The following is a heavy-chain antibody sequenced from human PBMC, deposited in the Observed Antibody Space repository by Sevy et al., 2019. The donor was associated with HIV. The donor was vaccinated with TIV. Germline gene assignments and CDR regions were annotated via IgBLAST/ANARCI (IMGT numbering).Heavy chain of an antibody. D-gene: IGHD2-15*01. CDR3: AKGGSGPKSLFDY. CDR2: ISYDGSNK. CDR1: GFTFSSYG. Sequence: GGSLRLSCAASGFTFSSYGMHWVRQAPGKGLEWVAVISYDGSNKYYADSVKGRFTISRDNSKNTLYLQMNSLGAEDTAVYYCAKGGSGPKSLFDYWGQGTLVTVSS. V-gene: IGHV3-30*18. J-gene: IGHJ4*02.